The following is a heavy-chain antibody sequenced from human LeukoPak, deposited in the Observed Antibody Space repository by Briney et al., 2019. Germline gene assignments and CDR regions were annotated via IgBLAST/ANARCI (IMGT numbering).Heavy chain of an antibody. Sequence: GGSLRLSCAASGFTFSSYEMNWVRQAPGKGQEWVAYISSSGSTIYYADSVKGRFTISRDNAKNSLYLQMNSLRAEDTAVYYCARDRSGYYFGAFDIWGQGTMVTVSS. CDR1: GFTFSSYE. CDR2: ISSSGSTI. J-gene: IGHJ3*02. CDR3: ARDRSGYYFGAFDI. V-gene: IGHV3-48*03. D-gene: IGHD3-22*01.